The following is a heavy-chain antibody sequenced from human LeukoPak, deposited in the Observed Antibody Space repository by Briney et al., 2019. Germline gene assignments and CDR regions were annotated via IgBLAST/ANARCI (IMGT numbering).Heavy chain of an antibody. J-gene: IGHJ4*02. V-gene: IGHV1-69*04. CDR3: ARTGSSSGEGKDY. CDR1: GGTFSSYA. CDR2: IIPILGIA. Sequence: SVKVSCEASGGTFSSYAISWVRQAPGQGLEWMERIIPILGIANYAQKFQGRVTMTRNTSISTAYMELSSLRSEDTAVYYCARTGSSSGEGKDYWGQGTLVTVSS. D-gene: IGHD6-6*01.